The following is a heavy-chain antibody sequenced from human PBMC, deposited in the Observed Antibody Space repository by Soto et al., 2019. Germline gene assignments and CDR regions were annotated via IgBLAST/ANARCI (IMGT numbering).Heavy chain of an antibody. Sequence: EVQLLESGGGLVQPGGSPRLSCAASGFTFSSYAMSWVRQAPGKGLEWVSTISGSGGSTYYADSVKGRFTISRDNSKNTLSLQVNSLRAEDTAVYYCAKCSPRYSSGLTAYYFDDWGQGTLVTVSS. J-gene: IGHJ4*02. CDR3: AKCSPRYSSGLTAYYFDD. V-gene: IGHV3-23*01. CDR2: ISGSGGST. CDR1: GFTFSSYA. D-gene: IGHD6-19*01.